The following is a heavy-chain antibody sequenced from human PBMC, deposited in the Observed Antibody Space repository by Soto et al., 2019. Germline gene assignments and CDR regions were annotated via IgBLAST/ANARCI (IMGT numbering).Heavy chain of an antibody. V-gene: IGHV3-11*06. J-gene: IGHJ4*02. CDR1: GFTFSDYY. Sequence: PGGSLRLSCAASGFTFSDYYMSWIRQAPGKGLEWVSYISSSSSYTNYADSVKGQFTISRDNAKNSLYLQMNSLRAEDTAVYYCARARGGSSGYYLDYWGQGTLVTVSS. CDR3: ARARGGSSGYYLDY. D-gene: IGHD3-22*01. CDR2: ISSSSSYT.